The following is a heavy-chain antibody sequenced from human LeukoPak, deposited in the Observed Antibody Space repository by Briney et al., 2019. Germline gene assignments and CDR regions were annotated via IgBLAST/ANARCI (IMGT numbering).Heavy chain of an antibody. D-gene: IGHD3-10*01. CDR2: IIPIFGTA. V-gene: IGHV1-69*13. CDR1: GGTFRTYA. CDR3: AKGGVWFGNSDP. J-gene: IGHJ5*02. Sequence: GASVKVSCKTSGGTFRTYAITWVRQAPGQGLEWMGGIIPIFGTANYAQKFQGRVTITADESTSTAYMELSSLRAEDTAVYYCAKGGVWFGNSDPWGQGTLVTVSS.